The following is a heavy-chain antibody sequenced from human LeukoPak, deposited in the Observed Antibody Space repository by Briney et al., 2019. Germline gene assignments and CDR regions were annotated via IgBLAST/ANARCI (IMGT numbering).Heavy chain of an antibody. V-gene: IGHV3-23*01. CDR3: AKDLSGYSSSSACSY. J-gene: IGHJ4*02. CDR2: ISGSGGST. CDR1: GFTFSSYA. Sequence: GGSLRLSXAASGFTFSSYAMSWVRQAPGKGLEWVSAISGSGGSTYYADSVKGRFTISRDNSKNTLYLQMNSLRAEDTAVYYCAKDLSGYSSSSACSYWGQGTLVTVSS. D-gene: IGHD6-6*01.